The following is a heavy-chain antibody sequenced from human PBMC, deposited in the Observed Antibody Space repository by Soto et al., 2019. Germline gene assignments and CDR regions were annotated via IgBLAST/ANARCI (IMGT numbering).Heavy chain of an antibody. CDR1: GFTFSNYA. CDR2: ISGSGGST. CDR3: ARRGPGTSFDY. Sequence: EVQLLESGGGLVQPGGSLRLSCAASGFTFSNYAMRWVRQAPGTGLEWVSAISGSGGSTYYADSVKGRFTISRDNSKNTLDLQMNRLRAEDTAVYYCARRGPGTSFDYWGQGTLVTVSS. D-gene: IGHD6-13*01. J-gene: IGHJ4*02. V-gene: IGHV3-23*01.